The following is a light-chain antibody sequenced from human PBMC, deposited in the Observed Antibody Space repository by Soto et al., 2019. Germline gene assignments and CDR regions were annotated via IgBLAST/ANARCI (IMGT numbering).Light chain of an antibody. CDR3: CSYAGTAHV. V-gene: IGLV2-11*01. Sequence: QSALTQPPSVSGSPGQSVTISCTGTSSDVGGYNYVSWYQQLPGKAPKLMIYDVSKRPSGVPDRFSGSNSGNTASLTISGLQAEDEAYYYCCSYAGTAHVFGTGTKVTVL. CDR2: DVS. J-gene: IGLJ1*01. CDR1: SSDVGGYNY.